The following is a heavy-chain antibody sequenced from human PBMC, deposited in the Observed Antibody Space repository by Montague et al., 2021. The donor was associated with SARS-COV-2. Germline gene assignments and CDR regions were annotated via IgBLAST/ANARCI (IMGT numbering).Heavy chain of an antibody. D-gene: IGHD3-16*01. V-gene: IGHV4-59*08. CDR2: VYYRGNT. CDR3: ARHYDHSSRVDS. Sequence: SKTLSLTCTVSGGPISSDYWTWIRQPPGKGLEWIGFVYYRGNTYYNPSLRGRVTISVDTSSNHFSLTLSSVTAADTAIYYCARHYDHSSRVDSWGQGTLVTVSS. J-gene: IGHJ4*02. CDR1: GGPISSDY.